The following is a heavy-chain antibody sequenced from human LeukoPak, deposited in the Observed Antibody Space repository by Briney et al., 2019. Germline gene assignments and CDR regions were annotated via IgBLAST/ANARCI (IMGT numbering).Heavy chain of an antibody. J-gene: IGHJ4*02. CDR2: IYYSGST. V-gene: IGHV4-59*11. Sequence: SETLSLTCTVSGGSISSHYWSWIRQPPGKGLEWIGYIYYSGSTNYNPSLKSRVTISVDTSKNQFSLKLSSVTAADTAVYYCARDGLGYFDYWGQGTLVIVSS. CDR3: ARDGLGYFDY. CDR1: GGSISSHY.